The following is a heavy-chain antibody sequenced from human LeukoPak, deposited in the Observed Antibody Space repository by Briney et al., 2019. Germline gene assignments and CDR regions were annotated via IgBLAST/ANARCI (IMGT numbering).Heavy chain of an antibody. J-gene: IGHJ4*02. CDR2: ISDSGSTI. CDR3: ARDMEDVDY. CDR1: GFTFSDYY. Sequence: PGGSLRLSCAASGFTFSDYYMTWIRQAPGKGLEWISYISDSGSTIYYADSVKGRFTISRDNAKNSLYLQMNSLRADDTAVCYCARDMEDVDYWGQGTLVTVSS. D-gene: IGHD2-15*01. V-gene: IGHV3-11*01.